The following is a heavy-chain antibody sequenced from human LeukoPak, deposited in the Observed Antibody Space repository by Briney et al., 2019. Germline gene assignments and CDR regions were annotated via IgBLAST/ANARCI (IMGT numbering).Heavy chain of an antibody. V-gene: IGHV3-23*01. D-gene: IGHD3-22*01. CDR3: AKDPNPYYYDSSGYEDY. J-gene: IGHJ4*02. CDR1: GFTFSSYA. CDR2: ISGSGGST. Sequence: GGSLRLSCAASGFTFSSYAMSWVRQAPGKGLEWVSAISGSGGSTYYADSVKGRFTISRDNSKNTLYLQMNSLRAEDTAVYYCAKDPNPYYYDSSGYEDYWGQGTLVTASS.